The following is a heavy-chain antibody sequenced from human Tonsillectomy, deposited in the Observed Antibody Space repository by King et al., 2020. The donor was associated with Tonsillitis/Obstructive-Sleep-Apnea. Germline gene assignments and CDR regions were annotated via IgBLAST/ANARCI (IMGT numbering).Heavy chain of an antibody. CDR1: GFSFSNYG. J-gene: IGHJ4*02. V-gene: IGHV3-30*18. D-gene: IGHD6-6*01. Sequence: QLVQSGGGVVQTGRSLRLSCAASGFSFSNYGMHWVRQAPGKGLECVAYDGTNKYYADSVKGRFTISRDSSKNTLYLQMNSLRPEDTAVYYCAKDQGMAGRPPYYFDYWGQGTLVTVSS. CDR2: YDGTNK. CDR3: AKDQGMAGRPPYYFDY.